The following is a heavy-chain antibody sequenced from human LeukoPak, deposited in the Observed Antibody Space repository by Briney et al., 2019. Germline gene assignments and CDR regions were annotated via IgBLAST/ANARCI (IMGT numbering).Heavy chain of an antibody. Sequence: GGSLRLSCTASGFTFTAYAMTWVRQAPGKGLEWVSEISGDGGTTSYADSVKGRFTVSRDNSKTTVYLQMNSLRAEDTAVYFCARDPRGYTGYDFRGPDTYCFGHWGQGTLVTVSS. CDR3: ARDPRGYTGYDFRGPDTYCFGH. CDR1: GFTFTAYA. V-gene: IGHV3-23*01. CDR2: ISGDGGTT. D-gene: IGHD5-12*01. J-gene: IGHJ4*02.